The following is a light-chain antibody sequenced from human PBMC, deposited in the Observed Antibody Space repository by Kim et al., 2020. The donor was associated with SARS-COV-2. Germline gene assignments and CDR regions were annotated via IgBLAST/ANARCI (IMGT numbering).Light chain of an antibody. CDR3: SSYAGSTWV. Sequence: PGQSFTISCTGASSDVGRYGFVSWYQQHPGKAPKLMTYEGNKRPSGVSHRFSGTQSGDTASLIISGLQAEDEADYYCSSYAGSTWVFGGGTQLTVL. CDR1: SSDVGRYGF. V-gene: IGLV2-23*01. J-gene: IGLJ3*02. CDR2: EGN.